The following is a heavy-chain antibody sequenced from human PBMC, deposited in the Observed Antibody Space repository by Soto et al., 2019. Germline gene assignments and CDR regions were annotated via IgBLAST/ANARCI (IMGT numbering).Heavy chain of an antibody. J-gene: IGHJ6*02. CDR2: ISYDGSNK. CDR3: AKGTPGGYYYGMDV. D-gene: IGHD2-2*01. V-gene: IGHV3-30*18. Sequence: GGSLRLSCAASGFTFSSYGMHWVRQAPGKGLGWVAVISYDGSNKYYADSVKGRFTISRDNSKNTLYLQMNSLRAEDTAVYYCAKGTPGGYYYGMDVWGQGTTLTVSS. CDR1: GFTFSSYG.